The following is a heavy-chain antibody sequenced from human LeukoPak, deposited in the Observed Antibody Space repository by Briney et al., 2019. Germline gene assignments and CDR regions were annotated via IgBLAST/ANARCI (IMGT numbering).Heavy chain of an antibody. J-gene: IGHJ6*03. D-gene: IGHD1-14*01. Sequence: GASVKVSCKASGYTFTSYNMHWERQAPGQGLEWMGIINSSGGSTSYAQKFQGRVTMTRDMSTSTVYMELSSLRSEDTAVYYCARDSNLYYYYYMDVWGKGTTVTVSS. V-gene: IGHV1-46*01. CDR3: ARDSNLYYYYYMDV. CDR2: INSSGGST. CDR1: GYTFTSYN.